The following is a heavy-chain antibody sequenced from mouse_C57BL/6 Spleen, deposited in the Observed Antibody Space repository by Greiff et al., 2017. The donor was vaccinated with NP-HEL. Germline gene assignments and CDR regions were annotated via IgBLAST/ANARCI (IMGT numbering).Heavy chain of an antibody. Sequence: EVKLVESGGGLVKPGGSLKLSCAASGFTFSSYAMSWVRQTPEKRLEWVATISDGGSYTYYPDNVKGRFTISRDNAKNNLYLQMSHLKSEDTAMYYCARDRYYYGSSYWYFDVWGTGTTVTVSS. CDR1: GFTFSSYA. V-gene: IGHV5-4*01. D-gene: IGHD1-1*01. J-gene: IGHJ1*03. CDR3: ARDRYYYGSSYWYFDV. CDR2: ISDGGSYT.